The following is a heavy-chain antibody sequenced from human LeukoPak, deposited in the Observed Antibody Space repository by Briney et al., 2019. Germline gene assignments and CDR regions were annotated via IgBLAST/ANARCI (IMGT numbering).Heavy chain of an antibody. V-gene: IGHV3-74*01. J-gene: IGHJ4*02. D-gene: IGHD6-19*01. CDR2: IHSDGIGT. CDR3: ARGGVGCFDY. CDR1: GFPFSSHW. Sequence: GGSLRLSCATSGFPFSSHWMHWVREAPGKGLVWVARIHSDGIGTTYADSVKGRFTISRANAKNTVSLQMNSLRAEDTAIYYCARGGVGCFDYWGQGTLVTVSS.